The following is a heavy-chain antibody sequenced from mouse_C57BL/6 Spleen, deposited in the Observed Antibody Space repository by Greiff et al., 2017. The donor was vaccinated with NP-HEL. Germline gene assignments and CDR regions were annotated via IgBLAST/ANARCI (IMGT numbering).Heavy chain of an antibody. Sequence: EVQGVESGGGLVQPKGSLKLSCAASGFTFNTYAMHWVRQAPGKGLEWVARLRSNSSNYATYYADSVKDRFTISRDDSQSMLYLQMNNLKTEDTAMYYCVRTGHWDTWFAYWGQGTLVTVSA. CDR2: LRSNSSNYAT. CDR3: VRTGHWDTWFAY. CDR1: GFTFNTYA. V-gene: IGHV10-3*01. J-gene: IGHJ3*01. D-gene: IGHD4-1*01.